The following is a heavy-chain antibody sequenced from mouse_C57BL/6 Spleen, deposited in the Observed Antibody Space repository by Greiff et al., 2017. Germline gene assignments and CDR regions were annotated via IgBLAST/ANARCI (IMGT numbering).Heavy chain of an antibody. CDR1: GYSFTDYN. D-gene: IGHD2-5*01. CDR2: INPNYGTP. CDR3: TRSESNYGFDY. J-gene: IGHJ2*01. Sequence: EVQLQQSGPELVKPGASVKISCKASGYSFTDYNMNWVKQSHGKSLEWIGVINPNYGTPSYNQKFKGKATLTVDQSSITDYMQLNSLTSEDSAVYYGTRSESNYGFDYWGQGTTLTVSS. V-gene: IGHV1-39*01.